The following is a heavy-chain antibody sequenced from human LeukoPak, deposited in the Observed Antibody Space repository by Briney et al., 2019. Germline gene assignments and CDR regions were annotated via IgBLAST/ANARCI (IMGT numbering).Heavy chain of an antibody. V-gene: IGHV3-21*01. CDR2: ISSGSVYI. Sequence: GGSLRLSCAASRFTFSDYSMNWVRQAPGKGLQWVAPISSGSVYIYYADPMKGRFTISRDNAKNSMYLQMYSLRAEDTAVYYCARGPKYISATGPYYFDYWGQGTLVTVSS. CDR1: RFTFSDYS. D-gene: IGHD6-13*01. J-gene: IGHJ4*02. CDR3: ARGPKYISATGPYYFDY.